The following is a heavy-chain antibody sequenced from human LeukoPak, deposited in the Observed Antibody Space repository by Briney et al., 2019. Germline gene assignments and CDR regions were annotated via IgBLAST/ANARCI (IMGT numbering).Heavy chain of an antibody. V-gene: IGHV3-30*02. Sequence: GGSLRLSCAASGFTFSSYGMHWVRQAPGMGLEWVAFIRYDGSNKYYADSVKGRFTISRDNSKSTLYLQMNSLRIEDTGFYYCTRDMIRGVPDYIDYWGQGTLVTVSS. CDR1: GFTFSSYG. CDR2: IRYDGSNK. J-gene: IGHJ4*02. CDR3: TRDMIRGVPDYIDY. D-gene: IGHD3-10*01.